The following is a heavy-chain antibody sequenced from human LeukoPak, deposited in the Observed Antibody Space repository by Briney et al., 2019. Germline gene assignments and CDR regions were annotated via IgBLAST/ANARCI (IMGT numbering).Heavy chain of an antibody. D-gene: IGHD5-18*01. CDR1: GLTFSSYA. V-gene: IGHV3-23*01. CDR2: ISGSGGST. CDR3: AKARPAMVGGYYFDY. Sequence: GGSLRLSCAASGLTFSSYAMSWVRQAPGKGLEWVSAISGSGGSTYYADSVKGRFTTSRDNSKNTLYLQMNSLRAEDTAVYYCAKARPAMVGGYYFDYWGQGTLVTVSS. J-gene: IGHJ4*02.